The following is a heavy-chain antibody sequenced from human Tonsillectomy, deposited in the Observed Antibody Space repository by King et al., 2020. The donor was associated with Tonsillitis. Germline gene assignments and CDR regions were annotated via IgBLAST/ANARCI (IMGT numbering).Heavy chain of an antibody. Sequence: VQLQQWGAGLLKPSETLSLTCAVYGGSFSGFYCSWVRQPPGKGLEWIGEINHSGSTKYTSSLKSRVTISVDTSKNQFSLKLSAVTAADTAVYYCARSRGDYDDNSWFDPWGQGTLVTVSS. J-gene: IGHJ5*02. D-gene: IGHD4-17*01. CDR1: GGSFSGFY. CDR2: INHSGST. CDR3: ARSRGDYDDNSWFDP. V-gene: IGHV4-34*01.